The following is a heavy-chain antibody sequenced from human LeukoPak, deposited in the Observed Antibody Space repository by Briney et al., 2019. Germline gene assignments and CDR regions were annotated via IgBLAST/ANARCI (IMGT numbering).Heavy chain of an antibody. CDR2: IRYDGSNK. Sequence: GGSLRLSCAASGFTFSSYGMHWVRQAPGKGLEWVAFIRYDGSNKYYADSVKGRFTISRDNSKNTLYLQMNSLRAEDTAVYYCARSGSGWDCYFDYWGQGTLVTVSS. D-gene: IGHD6-19*01. V-gene: IGHV3-30*02. CDR3: ARSGSGWDCYFDY. J-gene: IGHJ4*02. CDR1: GFTFSSYG.